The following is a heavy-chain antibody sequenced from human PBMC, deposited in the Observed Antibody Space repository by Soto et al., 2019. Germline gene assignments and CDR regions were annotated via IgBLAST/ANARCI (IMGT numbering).Heavy chain of an antibody. D-gene: IGHD2-2*01. Sequence: ASVKVSCKASGYTFTSYAMYWVRQAPGQRLEWMGWINAGNGNTKYSQKFQGRVTITRDTSASTAYMELSSLRSEDTAVYYCARDKIVVVPAAIDYWGQGTLVTVSS. V-gene: IGHV1-3*01. CDR1: GYTFTSYA. J-gene: IGHJ4*02. CDR3: ARDKIVVVPAAIDY. CDR2: INAGNGNT.